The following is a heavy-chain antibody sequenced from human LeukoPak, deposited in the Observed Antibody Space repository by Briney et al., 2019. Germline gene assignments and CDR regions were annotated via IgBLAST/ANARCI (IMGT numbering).Heavy chain of an antibody. CDR2: INPSGGST. J-gene: IGHJ1*01. CDR1: GYTFTSYY. D-gene: IGHD3-10*02. CDR3: ARGVFGELEKLMFQH. V-gene: IGHV1-46*01. Sequence: ASVNVFCKASGYTFTSYYIHWVRQAPGQGLEWMGIINPSGGSTSYPQKCQDKVTMTRDTSTSTVYMELSSLKSDDTAIYYCARGVFGELEKLMFQHWGQGTLVTISS.